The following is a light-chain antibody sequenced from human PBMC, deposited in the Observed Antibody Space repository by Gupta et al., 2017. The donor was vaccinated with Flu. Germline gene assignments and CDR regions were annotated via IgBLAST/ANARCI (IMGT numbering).Light chain of an antibody. CDR2: GDS. CDR1: SSNIGAGFD. J-gene: IGLJ1*01. Sequence: QSVLTQPPSVSGAPGQRATISCTGSSSNIGAGFDVHWYQKFPETAPKLLIYGDSNRPSGVPDRFSGSKSGTSASLAITGLQAEDEADYYCQSYDSSLSGFVFGTGTKVIVL. V-gene: IGLV1-40*01. CDR3: QSYDSSLSGFV.